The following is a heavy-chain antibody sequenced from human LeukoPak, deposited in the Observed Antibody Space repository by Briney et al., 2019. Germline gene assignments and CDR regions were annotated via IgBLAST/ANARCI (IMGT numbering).Heavy chain of an antibody. V-gene: IGHV1-2*02. CDR1: GYTFTGYY. Sequence: ASVKVSCKASGYTFTGYYMHWVRQAPGQGLEWMGWINPNSGGTNYAQKFQGRVTMTRDTSISTAYMELSRLRSDDTAVYYCARVPAVAVGLYYFDYWGQGTLVTVSS. CDR3: ARVPAVAVGLYYFDY. D-gene: IGHD6-19*01. CDR2: INPNSGGT. J-gene: IGHJ4*02.